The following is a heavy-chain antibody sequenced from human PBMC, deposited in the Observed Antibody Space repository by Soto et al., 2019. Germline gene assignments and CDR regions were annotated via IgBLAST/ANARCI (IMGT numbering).Heavy chain of an antibody. CDR1: GGSISSSSYY. CDR2: IYYSGST. J-gene: IGHJ6*02. Sequence: SETLSLTCTVSGGSISSSSYYWGWIRQPPGKGLEWIGSIYYSGSTYYNPSLKSRVTISVDTSKNQFSLKLSSVTAADTAVYYCARDIVVVPAGYYYYYGMGVWGRGTTVTVSS. V-gene: IGHV4-39*01. CDR3: ARDIVVVPAGYYYYYGMGV. D-gene: IGHD2-2*01.